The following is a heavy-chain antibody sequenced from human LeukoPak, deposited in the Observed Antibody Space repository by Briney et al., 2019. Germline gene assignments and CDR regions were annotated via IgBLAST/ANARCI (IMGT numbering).Heavy chain of an antibody. CDR2: IIPIFGTA. D-gene: IGHD6-6*01. V-gene: IGHV1-69*05. J-gene: IGHJ6*03. Sequence: ASVKVSCKAFGGTFSSYAISWVRQAPGQGLEWMGGIIPIFGTANYAQKFQGRVTITTDESTSTAYMELSSLRSEDTAVYYCARAQYSSSFYYYYYMDVWGKGTTVTVSS. CDR3: ARAQYSSSFYYYYYMDV. CDR1: GGTFSSYA.